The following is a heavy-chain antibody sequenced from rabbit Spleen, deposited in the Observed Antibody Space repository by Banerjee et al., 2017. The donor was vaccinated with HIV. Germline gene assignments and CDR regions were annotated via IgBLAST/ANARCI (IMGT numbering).Heavy chain of an antibody. V-gene: IGHV1S45*01. CDR2: INTATGKG. CDR3: ARDSGTSFSSYGMDL. CDR1: GFSFSDRDV. J-gene: IGHJ6*01. Sequence: QEQLTETGGGLVKPGASLTLTCTASGFSFSDRDVMCWVRQAPGKGLEWIACINTATGKGVYATWAKGRFTCSKTSSTTVTLQMTSLTVADTATYFCARDSGTSFSSYGMDLWGPGTLVTVS. D-gene: IGHD8-1*01.